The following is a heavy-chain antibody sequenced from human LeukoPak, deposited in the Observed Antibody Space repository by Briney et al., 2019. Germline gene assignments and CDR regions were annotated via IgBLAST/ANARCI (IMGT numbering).Heavy chain of an antibody. CDR1: GYTFTSYG. CDR2: ISAYNGNT. CDR3: AREVTYGSGSYPNWFDP. J-gene: IGHJ5*02. Sequence: ASVKVSCKASGYTFTSYGISWVRQAPGQGLEWMGWISAYNGNTNYAQKLQGRVTMTTDTSTSTAYMELRSLRSDDTAVYYCAREVTYGSGSYPNWFDPWGQGTLVTVSS. V-gene: IGHV1-18*01. D-gene: IGHD3-10*01.